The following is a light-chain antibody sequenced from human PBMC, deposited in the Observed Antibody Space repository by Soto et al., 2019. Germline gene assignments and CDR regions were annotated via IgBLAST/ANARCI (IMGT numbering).Light chain of an antibody. V-gene: IGKV3-15*01. J-gene: IGKJ3*01. CDR3: QEYSKWPLFT. CDR2: AAS. Sequence: EIVMTQSPDTLSVSPGERATLSCRASQSVGRNLAWYQQKPGQAPTLLIYAASTRATGLPARFSGSGSGTDFTLTISSLQSEDFAVYYCQEYSKWPLFTFGPGTRVDIK. CDR1: QSVGRN.